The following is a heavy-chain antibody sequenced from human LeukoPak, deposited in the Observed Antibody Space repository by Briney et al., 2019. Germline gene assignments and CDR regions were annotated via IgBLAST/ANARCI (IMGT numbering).Heavy chain of an antibody. CDR2: INHSGSTT. D-gene: IGHD5-18*01. CDR1: GGSFSGYY. V-gene: IGHV4-34*01. J-gene: IGHJ3*02. CDR3: ARDDSYGTDAFDI. Sequence: PSETLSLTCAVYGGSFSGYYWNWIRQPPGKGLEWIGEINHSGSTTNHNPSLKSRVTMSVDTSKNQFSLKLSSVTAADTAVYYCARDDSYGTDAFDIWGQGTMVTVSS.